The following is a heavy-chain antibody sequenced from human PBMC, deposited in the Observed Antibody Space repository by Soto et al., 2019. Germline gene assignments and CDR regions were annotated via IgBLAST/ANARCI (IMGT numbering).Heavy chain of an antibody. CDR2: ISSSSSYI. D-gene: IGHD3-10*01. V-gene: IGHV3-21*01. Sequence: GGSLRLSCAASGFTFSSYSMNWVRQAPGKGLEWVSSISSSSSYIYYADSVKGRFTISRDNAKNSLYLQMNSLRAEDTAVYYCARDNAGSSHWYYYGMDVWGQGTTVTVSS. J-gene: IGHJ6*02. CDR3: ARDNAGSSHWYYYGMDV. CDR1: GFTFSSYS.